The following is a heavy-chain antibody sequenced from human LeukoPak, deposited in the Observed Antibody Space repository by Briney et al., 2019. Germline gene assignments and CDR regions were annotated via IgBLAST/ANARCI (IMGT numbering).Heavy chain of an antibody. Sequence: SVKVSCKASGGTFSSYTISWVRHAPGQGLEWMGRIIPILGRATYAQKFQGRVTITANKSTRTAYMQLSSLRSEDTAVYYCARDESHTRILDYWGQGTLVTVSS. CDR3: ARDESHTRILDY. CDR2: IIPILGRA. J-gene: IGHJ4*02. D-gene: IGHD2/OR15-2a*01. V-gene: IGHV1-69*08. CDR1: GGTFSSYT.